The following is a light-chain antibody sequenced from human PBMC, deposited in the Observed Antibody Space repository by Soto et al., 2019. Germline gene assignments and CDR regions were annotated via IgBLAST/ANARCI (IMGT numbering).Light chain of an antibody. CDR1: HSVSSR. V-gene: IGKV3-15*01. CDR2: GAS. J-gene: IGKJ4*01. Sequence: EIVMTQSPATLSVSPGERATLSCRASHSVSSRLAWYQQKPGQAPRLLIYGASTRATGLPARFSGSGSGTEFTLTISSLQSEDFAVYYCQHRTNWPLTFGGGTKVEIK. CDR3: QHRTNWPLT.